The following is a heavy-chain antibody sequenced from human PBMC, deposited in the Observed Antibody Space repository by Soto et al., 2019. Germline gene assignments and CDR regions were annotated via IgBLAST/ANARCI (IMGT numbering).Heavy chain of an antibody. J-gene: IGHJ6*02. V-gene: IGHV1-18*04. D-gene: IGHD6-25*01. Sequence: ASVKVSCKASGYTFTSYGISWVRQAPGQGLEWMGWISAYNGNTNYAQKLQGRVTMTTDTSTSTAYMELRSLRSDDTAVYYCARGAANPYYYYGMDVWGQGTTVTVSS. CDR1: GYTFTSYG. CDR2: ISAYNGNT. CDR3: ARGAANPYYYYGMDV.